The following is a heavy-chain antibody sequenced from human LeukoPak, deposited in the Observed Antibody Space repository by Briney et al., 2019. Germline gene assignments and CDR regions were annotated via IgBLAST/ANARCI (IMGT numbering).Heavy chain of an antibody. V-gene: IGHV5-10-1*01. CDR2: IDPSDSYT. D-gene: IGHD2-15*01. Sequence: GESLKISCKGSGYSFTSYWISWVRQIPGKGLEWMGRIDPSDSYTNYSPSFQGHVTISADKSISTAYLQWSSLKASDTAMYYCARGDCSGGSCYGDFYYGMDVWGKGTTVTVSS. CDR1: GYSFTSYW. J-gene: IGHJ6*04. CDR3: ARGDCSGGSCYGDFYYGMDV.